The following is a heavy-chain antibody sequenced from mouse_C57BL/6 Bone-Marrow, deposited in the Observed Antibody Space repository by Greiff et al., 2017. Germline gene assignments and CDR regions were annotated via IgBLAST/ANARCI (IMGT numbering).Heavy chain of an antibody. V-gene: IGHV1-81*01. CDR1: GYTFTSYG. D-gene: IGHD2-3*01. J-gene: IGHJ2*01. CDR3: AKAYPYDYYAY. Sequence: QVQLQQSGAELARPGASVKLSCKASGYTFTSYGISWVKQRTGQGLEWIGEIYPRSGNTYYNEKFKGKATLTADKSSSTAYMELRSLTSEDSAVYFCAKAYPYDYYAYWGQGTTLPVSS. CDR2: IYPRSGNT.